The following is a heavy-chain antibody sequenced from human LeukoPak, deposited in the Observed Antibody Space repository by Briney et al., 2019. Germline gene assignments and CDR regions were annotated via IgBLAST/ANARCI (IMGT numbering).Heavy chain of an antibody. CDR1: GFTFSSYW. CDR2: IRHDASEK. CDR3: ARGYYDSNAQLFDY. Sequence: GGSLRLSCAASGFTFSSYWMSWVRQAPGKGLEWVANIRHDASEKYFMESLKGRYTISRDNAKNSLYLQMNSLRAEDTAVYYCARGYYDSNAQLFDYWGQGTLVTVSS. J-gene: IGHJ4*02. V-gene: IGHV3-7*01. D-gene: IGHD3-22*01.